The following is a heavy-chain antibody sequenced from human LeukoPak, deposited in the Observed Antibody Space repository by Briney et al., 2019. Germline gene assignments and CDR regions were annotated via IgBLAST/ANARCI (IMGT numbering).Heavy chain of an antibody. Sequence: GASVKVSCKASGYTFTSYYMHWVRQAPGQGLEWMGIINPSGGSTSYAQKFQGRVTMTRDTSTSTVYMELSSLRSEDTAVYYCARDRWSSGLPGYFDYWGQGTLVTVSS. CDR2: INPSGGST. CDR3: ARDRWSSGLPGYFDY. J-gene: IGHJ4*02. CDR1: GYTFTSYY. V-gene: IGHV1-46*01. D-gene: IGHD6-19*01.